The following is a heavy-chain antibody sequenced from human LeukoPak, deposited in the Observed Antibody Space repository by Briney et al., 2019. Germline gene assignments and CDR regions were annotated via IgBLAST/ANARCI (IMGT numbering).Heavy chain of an antibody. Sequence: SETLSLTCTVSGGSISSGSYYWSWIRQPAGKGLEWIGRIYTSGSTNYNPSLKGRVTISVDTSKNQFSLKLSSVTAADTAVYYCARDRDYGDYVEAFDIWGQGTMVTVSS. J-gene: IGHJ3*02. V-gene: IGHV4-61*02. CDR3: ARDRDYGDYVEAFDI. CDR1: GGSISSGSYY. CDR2: IYTSGST. D-gene: IGHD4-17*01.